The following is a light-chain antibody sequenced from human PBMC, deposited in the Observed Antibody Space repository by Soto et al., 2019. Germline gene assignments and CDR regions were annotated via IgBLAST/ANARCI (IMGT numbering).Light chain of an antibody. Sequence: QSALTQPASVSGSPGQSITISCTGSSNDVGTYNLVSWYQHHPGKAPKLIIYEASKRPSGVPNRFSGSKSGNTASLTISGLHAEDEADYYCCSYGRSVVFGGGTQLTVL. V-gene: IGLV2-23*01. J-gene: IGLJ2*01. CDR1: SNDVGTYNL. CDR3: CSYGRSVV. CDR2: EAS.